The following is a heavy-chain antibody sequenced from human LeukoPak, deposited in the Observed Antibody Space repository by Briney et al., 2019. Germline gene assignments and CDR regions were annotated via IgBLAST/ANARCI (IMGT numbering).Heavy chain of an antibody. V-gene: IGHV1-3*01. Sequence: GASVKVSCKASGYTFTSYAMHWVRQAPGQRLEWMGWINAGNGNTKYSQKFQGRVTITRDTSASTAYMELSSLRSEDTAVYYCARVVTMVRGVITESDNWFDPWGQGTLVTVSS. CDR3: ARVVTMVRGVITESDNWFDP. CDR2: INAGNGNT. CDR1: GYTFTSYA. J-gene: IGHJ5*02. D-gene: IGHD3-10*01.